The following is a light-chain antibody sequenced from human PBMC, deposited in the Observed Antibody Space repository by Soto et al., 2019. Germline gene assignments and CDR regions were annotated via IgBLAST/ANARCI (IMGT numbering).Light chain of an antibody. Sequence: QSVLTQPPSASGSPGQSVTISCTGTSSGIGTYDYVSWYQHLPDKAPKLIIYEVSKRPSGVPDRFSGSKSGNTASLTISGLQAEDEADYYCSSYTSSSTLVFGTGTRSPS. CDR1: SSGIGTYDY. CDR2: EVS. J-gene: IGLJ1*01. CDR3: SSYTSSSTLV. V-gene: IGLV2-8*01.